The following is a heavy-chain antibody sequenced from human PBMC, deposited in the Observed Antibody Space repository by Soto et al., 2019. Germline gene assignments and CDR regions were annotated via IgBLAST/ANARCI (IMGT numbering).Heavy chain of an antibody. J-gene: IGHJ4*02. V-gene: IGHV3-11*01. CDR3: ARDLGYYDSSGYFDY. D-gene: IGHD3-22*01. Sequence: GGPLRRSCVASGCPFSDYYMSWSRQAPGKGLECVSYIDSSANIMYYAASVKGRFTISRDNAKNSLYLQMNSLRAEDTAVYYCARDLGYYDSSGYFDYWGQGTLVTVSS. CDR1: GCPFSDYY. CDR2: IDSSANIM.